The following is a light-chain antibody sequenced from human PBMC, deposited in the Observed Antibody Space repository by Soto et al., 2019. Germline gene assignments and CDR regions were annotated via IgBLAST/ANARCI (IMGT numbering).Light chain of an antibody. Sequence: EIVLTQSPATLSLSPGERATLSCRASQSVSGYLAWYQQKPGQAPRLLIYDASNRATGIPARFSGSGSGTDFTLTISSLQAEDVAIYYCQQYYSTPPTFGQGTKVDIK. V-gene: IGKV3-11*01. CDR3: QQYYSTPPT. CDR2: DAS. J-gene: IGKJ1*01. CDR1: QSVSGY.